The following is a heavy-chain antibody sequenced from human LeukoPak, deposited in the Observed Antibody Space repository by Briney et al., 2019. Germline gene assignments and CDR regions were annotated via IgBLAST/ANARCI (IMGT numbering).Heavy chain of an antibody. Sequence: GGSLRLSCAASGFTFDDYGMSWVRQAPGKGLEWVSGINWNGGSTGYADSVKGRFTISRDNAKNSLYLEMNSLRAEDTAFYYCARASLYDILTAYQFDPWGQGTLVTVSS. CDR1: GFTFDDYG. J-gene: IGHJ5*02. CDR2: INWNGGST. CDR3: ARASLYDILTAYQFDP. V-gene: IGHV3-20*04. D-gene: IGHD3-9*01.